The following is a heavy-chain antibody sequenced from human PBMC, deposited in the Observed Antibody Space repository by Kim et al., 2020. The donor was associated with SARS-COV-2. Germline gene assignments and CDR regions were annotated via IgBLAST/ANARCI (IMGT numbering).Heavy chain of an antibody. J-gene: IGHJ4*02. CDR1: GYTFTSYG. CDR3: ARDVYPLGELSLFDS. CDR2: ISAYNGNT. D-gene: IGHD3-16*02. Sequence: ASVKVSCKASGYTFTSYGISWVRQAPGQGLEWMGWISAYNGNTNYAQNLQGRVTMTTDTSTSTAYMELRSLRSDDTAVYYCARDVYPLGELSLFDSWGQGTLVTVSS. V-gene: IGHV1-18*01.